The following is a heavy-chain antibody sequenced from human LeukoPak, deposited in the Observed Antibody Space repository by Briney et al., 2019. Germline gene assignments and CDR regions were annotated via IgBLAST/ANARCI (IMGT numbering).Heavy chain of an antibody. D-gene: IGHD3-10*01. V-gene: IGHV3-21*01. Sequence: GGSLRLSCSASGFTSSNYILNWVRQAPGEGLEWVSSSSTSSTYMYYADSVKGRFTISRDNAKSSLYLQMDGLRAEDTAVYYCARAMSFYYGSAFDYWGQGTLVTVSS. CDR3: ARAMSFYYGSAFDY. CDR2: SSTSSTYM. J-gene: IGHJ4*02. CDR1: GFTSSNYI.